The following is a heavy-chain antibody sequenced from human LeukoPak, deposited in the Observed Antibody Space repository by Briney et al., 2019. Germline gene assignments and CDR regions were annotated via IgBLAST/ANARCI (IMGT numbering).Heavy chain of an antibody. CDR3: ARGKYCSSTSCWDDAFDI. D-gene: IGHD2-2*01. V-gene: IGHV3-33*01. Sequence: GGSLRLSCAASGFTFSSYGMHWVRQAPGKGLEWVAVIWHDGSNKYYADSVKGRFTISRDNSKNTLYLQMNSLRAEDTAVYYCARGKYCSSTSCWDDAFDIWGQGTMVTVSS. CDR2: IWHDGSNK. J-gene: IGHJ3*02. CDR1: GFTFSSYG.